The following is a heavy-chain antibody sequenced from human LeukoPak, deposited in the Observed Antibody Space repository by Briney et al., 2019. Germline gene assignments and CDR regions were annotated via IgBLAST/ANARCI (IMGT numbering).Heavy chain of an antibody. CDR1: GGSFSGYY. J-gene: IGHJ4*02. CDR3: AREKYYYGSGSRGYYFDY. D-gene: IGHD3-10*01. CDR2: INHSGST. Sequence: PSETLSLTCAVYGGSFSGYYWSWIRQPPGKGLEWIGEINHSGSTNYNPSLKSRVTISVDTSKNQFSLKLSSVTAADTAVYYCAREKYYYGSGSRGYYFDYWGQGTLVTVSS. V-gene: IGHV4-34*01.